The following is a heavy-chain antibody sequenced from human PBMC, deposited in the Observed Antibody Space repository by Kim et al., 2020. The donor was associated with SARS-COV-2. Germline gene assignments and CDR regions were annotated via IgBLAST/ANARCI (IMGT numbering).Heavy chain of an antibody. CDR3: AKTRSGYSGYFDY. CDR1: GFTFSSYC. J-gene: IGHJ4*02. V-gene: IGHV3-30*18. D-gene: IGHD5-12*01. Sequence: GGSLRLSCAASGFTFSSYCMNWVRRAPGKGLEWVAVITYDGSNKYYVDSVKGRFTISRDNSKNTVYLQMNSLRAEDTAVYHCAKTRSGYSGYFDYWGQGTLVTVSS. CDR2: ITYDGSNK.